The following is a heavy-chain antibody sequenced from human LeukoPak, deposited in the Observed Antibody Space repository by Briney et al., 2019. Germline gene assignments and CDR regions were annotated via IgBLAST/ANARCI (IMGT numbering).Heavy chain of an antibody. CDR3: ARDDSSGGYYFDY. CDR2: ISSISSTI. J-gene: IGHJ4*02. D-gene: IGHD6-19*01. V-gene: IGHV3-48*01. Sequence: GGSLRLSCAASGFTFSSYSINWVRQAPGKGLEWVSYISSISSTIYYADSVKGRFTISRDNAKNSLYLQMNSLRAEDTAVYYCARDDSSGGYYFDYWGQGTLVTVSS. CDR1: GFTFSSYS.